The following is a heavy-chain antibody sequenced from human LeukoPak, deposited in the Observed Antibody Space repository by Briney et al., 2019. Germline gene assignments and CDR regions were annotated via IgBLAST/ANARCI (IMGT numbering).Heavy chain of an antibody. D-gene: IGHD4-11*01. V-gene: IGHV3-33*06. Sequence: GGSLTLSCAASGFPFSTYAMGWVRQAPGKGLEWVAVIWSDGSNKFYADSVRGRFTISRDDSRKTVYLQIDRMTAEDTAIYYCAKDAQRGFDYSNSLEYWGQGDLVTVSS. CDR2: IWSDGSNK. CDR1: GFPFSTYA. CDR3: AKDAQRGFDYSNSLEY. J-gene: IGHJ4*02.